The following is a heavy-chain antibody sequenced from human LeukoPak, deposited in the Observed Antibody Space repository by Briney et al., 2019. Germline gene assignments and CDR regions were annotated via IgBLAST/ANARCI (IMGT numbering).Heavy chain of an antibody. D-gene: IGHD5-18*01. CDR1: GFTFSSYA. V-gene: IGHV3-23*01. Sequence: GASLRLSCAASGFTFSSYAMSWVRQAPGQGLEWVSAISGSGGSTYYADSVRGRFTISRDNSKNTLYLQMNSLRAEDTAVYYCAKSTAMVTSFDYWGQGTLVTVSS. CDR3: AKSTAMVTSFDY. J-gene: IGHJ4*02. CDR2: ISGSGGST.